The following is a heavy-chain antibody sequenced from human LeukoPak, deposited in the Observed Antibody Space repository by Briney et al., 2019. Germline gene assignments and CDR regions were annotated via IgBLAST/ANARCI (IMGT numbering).Heavy chain of an antibody. D-gene: IGHD6-13*01. V-gene: IGHV3-23*01. CDR2: ISGSGGST. J-gene: IGHJ4*02. Sequence: GGSLRLSCAASGFTFSSYAMSWVRQAPGKGLEWVSGISGSGGSTYYADSVKGRFTISRDNSKNTLYLQMNSLRAEDTAVYYCAKGDFESSSWPPVAVFSSGPTYSDYWGQGTLVTVSS. CDR1: GFTFSSYA. CDR3: AKGDFESSSWPPVAVFSSGPTYSDY.